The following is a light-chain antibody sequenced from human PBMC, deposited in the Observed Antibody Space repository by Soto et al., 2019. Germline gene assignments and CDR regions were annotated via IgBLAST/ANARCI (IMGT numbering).Light chain of an antibody. CDR3: QQANGDPWT. V-gene: IGKV1-12*02. Sequence: DIQMTQSPSSVSASVGDRVTISCRASHDVRSWLAWYQQKPGKAPNRLIYGASTLQSGVPSRFSGSVSLNHFTLTISSLQPEDFATYYGQQANGDPWTFGQGTKVEIK. J-gene: IGKJ1*01. CDR1: HDVRSW. CDR2: GAS.